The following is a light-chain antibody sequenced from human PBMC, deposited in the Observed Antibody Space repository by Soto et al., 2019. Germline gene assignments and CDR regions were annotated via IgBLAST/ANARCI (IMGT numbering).Light chain of an antibody. J-gene: IGKJ2*01. CDR1: QSVSSSY. Sequence: EIVLTQSPGTLSLSPGERATLSCRASQSVSSSYLAWYQQKTGQAPRLLFYHACSWSTGIPDMFSGSGSGTDFTLTISRLEREDFALYYWQQYGPSFSLYTFCQGTKLEIK. V-gene: IGKV3-20*01. CDR2: HAC. CDR3: QQYGPSFSLYT.